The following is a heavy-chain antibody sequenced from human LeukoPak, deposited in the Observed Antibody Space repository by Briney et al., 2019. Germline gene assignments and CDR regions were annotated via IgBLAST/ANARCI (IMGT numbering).Heavy chain of an antibody. CDR1: GYSISSGYY. CDR3: ARTAPLAAAGSPRWFDP. J-gene: IGHJ5*02. V-gene: IGHV4-38-2*02. Sequence: SETLSLTCTVSGYSISSGYYWGWIRQPPGKGLEWIGSIYHSGSTYYNPSLKSRVTISVDTSKNQFSLKLSSVTAADTAVYYCARTAPLAAAGSPRWFDPWGQGTLVTVSS. D-gene: IGHD6-13*01. CDR2: IYHSGST.